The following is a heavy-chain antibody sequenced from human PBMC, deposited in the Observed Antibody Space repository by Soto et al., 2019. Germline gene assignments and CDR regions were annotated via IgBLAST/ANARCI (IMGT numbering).Heavy chain of an antibody. V-gene: IGHV3-21*01. CDR3: AKDCGAGDGFDY. CDR1: GFNFSDYS. D-gene: IGHD2-21*01. Sequence: DVQLLESGGGLVKPGGSLRLSCETSGFNFSDYSMNWVRQAPGEGLEWVAFISSSSSFIYYADSVQGRFSVSRDNARNLMDLEMTSRRVEDTATDYCAKDCGAGDGFDYWGQGILVAVTS. CDR2: ISSSSSFI. J-gene: IGHJ4*02.